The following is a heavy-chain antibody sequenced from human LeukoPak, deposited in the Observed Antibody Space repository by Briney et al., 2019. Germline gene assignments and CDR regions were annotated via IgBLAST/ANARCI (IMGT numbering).Heavy chain of an antibody. CDR1: GGSFSDYY. CDR3: ARGHNWYYMDV. J-gene: IGHJ6*03. D-gene: IGHD3-16*01. CDR2: VNHSGST. V-gene: IGHV4-34*01. Sequence: PSETLSLTCAAYGGSFSDYYWSWIRQPPGKGLEWIGEVNHSGSTNYNPSPKSRVTMSVDTSMNQFSLKRSSVTAADTAVYYCARGHNWYYMDVWGKGTTVTVSS.